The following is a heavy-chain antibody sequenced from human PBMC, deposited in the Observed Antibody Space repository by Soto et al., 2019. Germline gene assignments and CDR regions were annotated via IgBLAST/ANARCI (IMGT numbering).Heavy chain of an antibody. J-gene: IGHJ6*02. CDR1: GYSFTAYG. V-gene: IGHV1-18*01. CDR3: ARDAPPPELRFLEWHNYDYNGMDV. CDR2: ISCYNGKT. D-gene: IGHD3-3*01. Sequence: QVQVVQSGDEVKETGASVRVSCKTSGYSFTAYGISWVRQAPGQGLEWMGWISCYNGKTKYAQKVQGRDTMTTDTSTRTAYMEVRSLRSDDTAIYYCARDAPPPELRFLEWHNYDYNGMDVWGQGTTVTVSS.